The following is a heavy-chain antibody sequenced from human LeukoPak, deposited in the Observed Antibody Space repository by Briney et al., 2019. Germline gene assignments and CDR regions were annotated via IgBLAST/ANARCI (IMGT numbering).Heavy chain of an antibody. CDR3: AREGAEGDQSAFDI. V-gene: IGHV3-72*01. J-gene: IGHJ3*02. CDR1: GFTFSAHI. D-gene: IGHD3-16*01. Sequence: GGSLRLSCAASGFTFSAHIMDWFRQAPGEGLEWIGRVRTKAREYTTEYAASVKGRFVISRDDSRDSVFLQMNSLGTEDTAVYYCAREGAEGDQSAFDIWGQGTMVTVSS. CDR2: VRTKAREYTT.